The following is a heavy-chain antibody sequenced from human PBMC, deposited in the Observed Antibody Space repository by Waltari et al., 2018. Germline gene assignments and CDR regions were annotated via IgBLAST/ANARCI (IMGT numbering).Heavy chain of an antibody. CDR1: GYTFTSYA. Sequence: QVQLVQSGAEVKKPGASVEVSCKASGYTFTSYAMPWVRQAPGQRLEWMGWINAGNGKTKYSQKFQGRVTITRDTSASTAYMELSSLRSEDTAVYYCAREAMTTVTPPSFDYWGQGTLVTVSS. D-gene: IGHD4-4*01. CDR2: INAGNGKT. J-gene: IGHJ4*02. V-gene: IGHV1-3*01. CDR3: AREAMTTVTPPSFDY.